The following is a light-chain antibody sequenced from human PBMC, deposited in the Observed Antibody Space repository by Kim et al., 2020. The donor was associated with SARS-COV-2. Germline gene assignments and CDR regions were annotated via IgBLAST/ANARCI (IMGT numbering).Light chain of an antibody. CDR1: QSVSSN. Sequence: EIVMTQSPATLSVSPGERATLSCRASQSVSSNLAWYQQKPGQAPRLLIYGASTRATGIPASFSGSGSGTEFTLTISSLQSEDFAIYYCRQYYNWPRTFGQGTKVDIK. CDR2: GAS. J-gene: IGKJ1*01. V-gene: IGKV3-15*01. CDR3: RQYYNWPRT.